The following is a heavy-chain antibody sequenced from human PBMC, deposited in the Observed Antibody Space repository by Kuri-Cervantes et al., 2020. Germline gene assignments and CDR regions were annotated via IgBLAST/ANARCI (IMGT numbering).Heavy chain of an antibody. Sequence: GGSLRLSCAASGFTFSSYWMHWVRQAPGKGLVWVSRINSDGSSTSYADSVKGRFTISRDNAKNTLYLQMNSLRAEDTAAYYCARDRFWEYYYYFHMDVWGKGTTVTVSS. CDR1: GFTFSSYW. V-gene: IGHV3-74*01. D-gene: IGHD3-3*01. CDR2: INSDGSST. CDR3: ARDRFWEYYYYFHMDV. J-gene: IGHJ6*03.